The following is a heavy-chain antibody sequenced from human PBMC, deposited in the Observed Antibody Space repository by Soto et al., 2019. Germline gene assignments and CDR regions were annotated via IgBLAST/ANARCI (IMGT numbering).Heavy chain of an antibody. CDR3: AKRGGSQDYYDTSGYYLYYYYAMDV. V-gene: IGHV3-23*01. Sequence: VQLLESGGGLVQPGGSLRLSCAASGFTFSSYAMTWVRQAPGKGLEWVSALSGSGVSTYYADSVKGRFTISRDNSKNTLYLQMNSLRAEDTAVYYCAKRGGSQDYYDTSGYYLYYYYAMDVWGQGTTVTVSS. CDR1: GFTFSSYA. CDR2: LSGSGVST. J-gene: IGHJ6*02. D-gene: IGHD3-22*01.